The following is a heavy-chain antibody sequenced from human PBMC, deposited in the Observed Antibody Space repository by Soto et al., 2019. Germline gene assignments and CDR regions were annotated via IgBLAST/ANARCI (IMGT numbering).Heavy chain of an antibody. CDR3: ARVGQWPINWGIDY. CDR2: IKQDGSEK. V-gene: IGHV3-7*01. CDR1: GFTFTSNW. J-gene: IGHJ4*02. D-gene: IGHD3-16*01. Sequence: EVQLVESGGGLVQPGGSLGLSCAGSGFTFTSNWMTWVRQAPGKGLEWVAKIKQDGSEKYYVDSVKGRFTISRDNAKNSVYLQMNSLRVEDTAVYYCARVGQWPINWGIDYWGQGTLVTVSS.